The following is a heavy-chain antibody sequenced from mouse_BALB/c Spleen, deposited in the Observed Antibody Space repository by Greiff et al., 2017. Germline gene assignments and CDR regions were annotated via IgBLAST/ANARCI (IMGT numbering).Heavy chain of an antibody. J-gene: IGHJ2*01. CDR3: ARALYYGYDRYFDY. CDR1: GYSITSGYY. CDR2: ISYDGSN. V-gene: IGHV3-6*02. Sequence: EVQLQESGPGLVKPSQSLSLTCSVTGYSITSGYYWNWIRQFPGNKLEWMGYISYDGSNNYNPSLKNRISITRDTTKNQFFLKLNSVTTEDTATYYCARALYYGYDRYFDYWGQGTTLTVSS. D-gene: IGHD2-2*01.